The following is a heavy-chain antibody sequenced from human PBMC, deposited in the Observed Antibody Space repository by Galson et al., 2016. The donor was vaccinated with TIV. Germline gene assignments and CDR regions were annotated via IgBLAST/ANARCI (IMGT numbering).Heavy chain of an antibody. J-gene: IGHJ5*02. CDR2: MYYTGDT. V-gene: IGHV4-39*01. D-gene: IGHD3-10*01. Sequence: TLSLTCTVSGGSTSNSSCFWGWIRQPPGKGLEWIGSMYYTGDTYNTPSLKSRVTISLDTSKNQFPLKLSPVTAADTAVYYCAGLTYNYGSGSYPWSDPWGQGTQVTVSS. CDR3: AGLTYNYGSGSYPWSDP. CDR1: GGSTSNSSCF.